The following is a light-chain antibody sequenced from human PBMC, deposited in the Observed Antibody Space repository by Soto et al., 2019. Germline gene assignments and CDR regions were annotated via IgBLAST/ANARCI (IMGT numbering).Light chain of an antibody. J-gene: IGLJ1*01. Sequence: QSALTQPASVSGSPGQSITISCTGTSSDVGGYNYVSWYQQHPGKAPKLMIYEVSNRPSGVSNRFSGSKSGNTDSLTISGLQAEEEADYYCSSYTSSSTLVFGTGTKV. CDR1: SSDVGGYNY. V-gene: IGLV2-14*01. CDR2: EVS. CDR3: SSYTSSSTLV.